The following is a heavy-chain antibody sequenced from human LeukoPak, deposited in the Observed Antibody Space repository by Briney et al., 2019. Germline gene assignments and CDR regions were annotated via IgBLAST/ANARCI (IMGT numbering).Heavy chain of an antibody. Sequence: GGSLRLSCAASGFTFRNYAMHWVRQAPGKGLEYVSGISKNGGTASYGNSVKGRFTISRDNSKNTLYLQMNNLRAEDTAIYYRAKTGLYSSSSRGYFDYWGQGTLVTVSS. D-gene: IGHD6-6*01. CDR1: GFTFRNYA. CDR3: AKTGLYSSSSRGYFDY. CDR2: ISKNGGTA. V-gene: IGHV3-64*04. J-gene: IGHJ4*02.